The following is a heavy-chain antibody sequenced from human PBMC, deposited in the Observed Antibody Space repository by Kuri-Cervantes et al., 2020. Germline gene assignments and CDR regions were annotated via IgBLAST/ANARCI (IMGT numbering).Heavy chain of an antibody. J-gene: IGHJ5*02. Sequence: GGSLRLSCAASGFTFDDYAMHWVRQAPGKGLEWVSGISWNSSSIGYADSVKGRFTISRDNAKNSLYLQMNSLRAEDTALYYCAKDDPRDWFDPWGQGTLVTVSS. V-gene: IGHV3-9*01. CDR1: GFTFDDYA. CDR2: ISWNSSSI. CDR3: AKDDPRDWFDP.